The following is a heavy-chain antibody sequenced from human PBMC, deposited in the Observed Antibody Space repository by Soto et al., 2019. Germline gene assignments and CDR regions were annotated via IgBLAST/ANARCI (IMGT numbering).Heavy chain of an antibody. CDR3: ARQGIAVAGKLGPPLNYNWFDP. J-gene: IGHJ5*02. CDR2: ISSSSSYT. CDR1: GFTFSDYY. Sequence: GESLKISCAASGFTFSDYYMSWIRQAPGKGLEWVSYISSSSSYTNYADSVKGRFTISRDNAKNSLYLQMNSLRAEDTAVYYCARQGIAVAGKLGPPLNYNWFDPWGQGTLVTVSS. V-gene: IGHV3-11*06. D-gene: IGHD6-19*01.